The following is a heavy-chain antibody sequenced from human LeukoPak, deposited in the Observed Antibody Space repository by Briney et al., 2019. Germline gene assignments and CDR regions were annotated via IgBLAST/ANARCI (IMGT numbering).Heavy chain of an antibody. V-gene: IGHV1-2*02. D-gene: IGHD2-15*01. CDR1: GYTFTSYG. J-gene: IGHJ4*02. Sequence: ASVKVSCKASGYTFTSYGISWVRQAPGQGLEWMGWINPNSGGTNYAQKFQGRVTMTRDTSISTAYMELSRLRSDDTAVYYCARALLDIVVVVAATPLDYWGQGTLVTVSS. CDR3: ARALLDIVVVVAATPLDY. CDR2: INPNSGGT.